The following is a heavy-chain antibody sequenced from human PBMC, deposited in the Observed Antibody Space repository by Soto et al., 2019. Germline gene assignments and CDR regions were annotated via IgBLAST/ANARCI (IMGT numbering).Heavy chain of an antibody. V-gene: IGHV3-11*01. Sequence: QVQLVESGGGLVEPGGSLRLSCAASGFTFSDYYMSWVRQAPGKGLECISYISRNDDTKYYADSVKGRFTISRDNTKNSLYLQMNSLRPEDTALSDCARGHQYFHPWGQGTRVTVSS. D-gene: IGHD2-2*01. CDR2: ISRNDDTK. CDR3: ARGHQYFHP. J-gene: IGHJ1*01. CDR1: GFTFSDYY.